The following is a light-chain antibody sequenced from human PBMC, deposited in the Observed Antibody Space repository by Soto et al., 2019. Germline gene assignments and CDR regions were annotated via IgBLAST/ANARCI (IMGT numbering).Light chain of an antibody. J-gene: IGKJ1*01. CDR3: QVRDVWPT. CDR1: QSVSTS. Sequence: IVLTQSPATLSLSPGERAAISCRASQSVSTSLAWYQHKLGQAPRLIIYDASKRAPGIPARFSGSGSGTDFTFTISSPEPEDFAVYYCQVRDVWPTFGQGTKVDIK. V-gene: IGKV3-11*01. CDR2: DAS.